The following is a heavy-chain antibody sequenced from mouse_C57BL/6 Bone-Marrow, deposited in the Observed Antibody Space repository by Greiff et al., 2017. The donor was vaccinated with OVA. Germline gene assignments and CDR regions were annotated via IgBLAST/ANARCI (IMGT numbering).Heavy chain of an antibody. Sequence: VQLQQSGPELVKPGASVKISCKASGYAFSSSWMNWVKQRPGKGLEWIGRIYPGDGDTNYNGKFKGKATLTADKSSSTAYMQLSSLTSEDSAVYFCARSKLAYFDYWGQGTTLTVSS. V-gene: IGHV1-82*01. D-gene: IGHD4-1*01. CDR2: IYPGDGDT. J-gene: IGHJ2*01. CDR3: ARSKLAYFDY. CDR1: GYAFSSSW.